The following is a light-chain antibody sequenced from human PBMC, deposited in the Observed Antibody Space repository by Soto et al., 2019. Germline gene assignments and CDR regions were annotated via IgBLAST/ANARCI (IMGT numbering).Light chain of an antibody. J-gene: IGKJ4*01. V-gene: IGKV1-5*03. CDR3: RQYSASHT. CDR2: KAS. CDR1: ESISSW. Sequence: DIQMTQSPSTLSASVGDRIIITCRASESISSWLAWYQKKPGKAPKLLIYKASTLETGVPSRFSASGSGTAFTLTLSTLQPDDSATYFCRQYSASHTFGGGTKVEIK.